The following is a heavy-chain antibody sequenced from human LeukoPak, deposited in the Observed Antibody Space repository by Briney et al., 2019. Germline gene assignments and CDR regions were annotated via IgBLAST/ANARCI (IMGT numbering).Heavy chain of an antibody. CDR1: GFTFSSYA. D-gene: IGHD3-10*01. J-gene: IGHJ5*02. V-gene: IGHV3-23*01. CDR3: AKLLWFGELLSLSWFDP. Sequence: GGSLRLSCAASGFTFSSYAVSWVRQAPGKGLEWVSAISGSGGSTYYADSVKGRFTISRDNSKNTLYLQMNSLRAEDTAVYYCAKLLWFGELLSLSWFDPWGQGTLVTVSS. CDR2: ISGSGGST.